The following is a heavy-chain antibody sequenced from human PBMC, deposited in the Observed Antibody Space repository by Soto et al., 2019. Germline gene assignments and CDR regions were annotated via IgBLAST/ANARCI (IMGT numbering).Heavy chain of an antibody. V-gene: IGHV3-30-3*01. CDR1: GFTFSSYA. CDR2: ISYDGSNK. J-gene: IGHJ4*02. D-gene: IGHD3-22*01. Sequence: GGPLRLSCAASGFTFSSYAMHWVRQAPGKGLEWVAVISYDGSNKYYADSVKGRFTISRDNSKNTLYLQMNSLRAEDTAVYYCARGGYYYDSSGYYLFDYWGQGT. CDR3: ARGGYYYDSSGYYLFDY.